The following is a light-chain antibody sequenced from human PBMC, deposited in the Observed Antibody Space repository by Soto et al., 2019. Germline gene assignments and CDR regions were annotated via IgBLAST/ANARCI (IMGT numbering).Light chain of an antibody. CDR1: QSVTSSS. V-gene: IGKV3-20*01. Sequence: EIVLTQSPGTLSLSPGERATLSCRASQSVTSSSLAWYQQKPGQAPRLLIYSASGRATGIPDRFSGSGSGTDFTLTISRLEPEDFAVYYCHQYGSSPWKFGQGTRVEIK. CDR2: SAS. CDR3: HQYGSSPWK. J-gene: IGKJ1*01.